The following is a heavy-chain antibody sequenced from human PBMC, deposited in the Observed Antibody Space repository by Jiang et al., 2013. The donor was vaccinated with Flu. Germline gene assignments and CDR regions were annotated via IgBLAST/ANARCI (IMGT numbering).Heavy chain of an antibody. Sequence: SGAEVKKPGASVKVSCKASGYTFTGYYMHWVRQAPGQGLEWMGWINPNSGGTNYAQKFQGRVTMTRDTSISTAYMELSRLRSDDTAVYYCARSTIYYDSSGYDAFDIWGQGTSGHRLF. CDR2: INPNSGGT. D-gene: IGHD3-22*01. J-gene: IGHJ3*02. V-gene: IGHV1-2*02. CDR1: GYTFTGYY. CDR3: ARSTIYYDSSGYDAFDI.